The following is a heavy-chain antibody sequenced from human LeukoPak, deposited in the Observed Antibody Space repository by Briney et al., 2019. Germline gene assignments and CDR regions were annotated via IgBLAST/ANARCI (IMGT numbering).Heavy chain of an antibody. CDR1: GYTFTSYD. CDR2: MNPNSGNT. Sequence: ASVKVSCKASGYTFTSYDINWVRQATGQGLEWMGWMNPNSGNTGYAQKFQGRVTITGNTSISTTYMELSSLRSEDTAVYYCARGRYYDFWSGNDAFDIWGQGTMVTVSS. D-gene: IGHD3-3*01. CDR3: ARGRYYDFWSGNDAFDI. J-gene: IGHJ3*02. V-gene: IGHV1-8*03.